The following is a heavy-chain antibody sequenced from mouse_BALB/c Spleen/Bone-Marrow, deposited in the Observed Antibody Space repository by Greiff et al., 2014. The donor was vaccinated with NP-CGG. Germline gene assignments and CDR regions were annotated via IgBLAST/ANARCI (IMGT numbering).Heavy chain of an antibody. V-gene: IGHV1-82*01. J-gene: IGHJ4*01. D-gene: IGHD1-1*01. Sequence: QVQLQQSGPELVKPGASVKISCTGSGYAFSSSWMNWVKQRPGQGLEWIGRIYPGDGDTNSNGRFKGKATLTADRSSNTAYMQLSSLTSVDSAVYFCAGSAYYGSSYGAMDYWGQGTSVTVSP. CDR2: IYPGDGDT. CDR3: AGSAYYGSSYGAMDY. CDR1: GYAFSSSW.